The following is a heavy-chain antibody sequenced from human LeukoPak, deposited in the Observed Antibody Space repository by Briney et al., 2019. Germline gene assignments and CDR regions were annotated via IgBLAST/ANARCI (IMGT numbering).Heavy chain of an antibody. V-gene: IGHV4-61*01. CDR2: IYYSGST. J-gene: IGHJ4*02. D-gene: IGHD6-13*01. CDR3: AREAGEAAAGPPASFDY. CDR1: GGSISSSSYY. Sequence: SETLSLTCTVSGGSISSSSYYWSWIRQPPGKGLEWIGYIYYSGSTNYNPSLKSRVTISVDTSKNQFSLKLSSVTAADTAVYYCAREAGEAAAGPPASFDYWGQGTLVTVSS.